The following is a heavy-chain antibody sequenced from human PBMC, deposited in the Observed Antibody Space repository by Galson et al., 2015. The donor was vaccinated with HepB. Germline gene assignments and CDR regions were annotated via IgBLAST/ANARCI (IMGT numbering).Heavy chain of an antibody. Sequence: SLRLSCAGSGYTFNSAWMNWVRQAPGKGLEWVARIRTQSEGRTAYATPVKGRFTISRDDSNNALYLHMNNLKPEDTAMYYCTADVAEPLSQMDYWGPGTLVTVSA. D-gene: IGHD1-26*01. V-gene: IGHV3-15*01. J-gene: IGHJ4*02. CDR1: GYTFNSAW. CDR2: IRTQSEGRT. CDR3: TADVAEPLSQMDY.